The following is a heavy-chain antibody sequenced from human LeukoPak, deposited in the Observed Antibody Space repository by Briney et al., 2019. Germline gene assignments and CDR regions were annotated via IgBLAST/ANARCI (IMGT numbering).Heavy chain of an antibody. CDR3: ARGSPGIAVAPAR. CDR1: GGSFSGYY. CDR2: INHSGST. J-gene: IGHJ4*02. V-gene: IGHV4-34*01. Sequence: SETLSLTCAVYGGSFSGYYWSWIRQPPGKGLEWIGEINHSGSTNYNPSLKSRVTISVDTSKNQFSLKLSSVTAADTAVYYCARGSPGIAVAPARWGQGTLVTVSS. D-gene: IGHD6-19*01.